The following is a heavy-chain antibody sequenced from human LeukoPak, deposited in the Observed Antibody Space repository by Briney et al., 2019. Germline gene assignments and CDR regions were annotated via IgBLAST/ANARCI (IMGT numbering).Heavy chain of an antibody. J-gene: IGHJ5*02. Sequence: PSETLSLTCTVSGGSISSYCWSWIRQPPGKGLEWIGYIYYSGSTNYNPSLKSRVTISVDTSKNQFSLKLSSVTAADTAVYYCARAYYYGSGSLVDWFDPWGQGTLVTVSS. V-gene: IGHV4-59*01. CDR2: IYYSGST. D-gene: IGHD3-10*01. CDR3: ARAYYYGSGSLVDWFDP. CDR1: GGSISSYC.